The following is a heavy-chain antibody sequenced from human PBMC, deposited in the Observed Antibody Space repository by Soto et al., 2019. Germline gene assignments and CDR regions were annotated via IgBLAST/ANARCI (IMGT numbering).Heavy chain of an antibody. Sequence: ASVKVSCKASGYTFTSYGISWVRQSPGQVLEWMGWISAYNGNTNYAQKLQGRVTMTTDTSTSTAYMELRSLRSDDTAVYYCARDYYYDSSGYSTPFDYWGQGTLVTVSS. D-gene: IGHD3-22*01. CDR2: ISAYNGNT. CDR1: GYTFTSYG. CDR3: ARDYYYDSSGYSTPFDY. V-gene: IGHV1-18*04. J-gene: IGHJ4*02.